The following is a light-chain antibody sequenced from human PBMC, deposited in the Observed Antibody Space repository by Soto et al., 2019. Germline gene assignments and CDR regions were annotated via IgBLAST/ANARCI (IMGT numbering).Light chain of an antibody. CDR3: QQYNNWYRT. CDR1: QSFNGT. V-gene: IGKV3-15*01. CDR2: GAS. J-gene: IGKJ1*01. Sequence: EIQMTQSPSRLSVSAGERTTLSCRASQSFNGTLAWYQQKPCQAPRLLLYGASTRATGIPARFSGSGSGTEFTLPISSLQPEDFAVSYCQQYNNWYRTFGQGTKVDIK.